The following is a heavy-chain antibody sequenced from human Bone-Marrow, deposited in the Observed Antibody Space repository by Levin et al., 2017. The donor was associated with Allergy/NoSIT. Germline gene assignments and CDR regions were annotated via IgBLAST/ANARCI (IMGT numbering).Heavy chain of an antibody. CDR1: GFTFSSYS. Sequence: GGSLRLSCAASGFTFSSYSMNWVRQAPGKGLEWVSSISSSGSYIYYADSVKGRFTISRDNAKNSLYLQMNSLRAEDTAVYYCARDLPHDYSNYARAFDIWGQGTMVTVSS. J-gene: IGHJ3*02. D-gene: IGHD4-11*01. V-gene: IGHV3-21*01. CDR3: ARDLPHDYSNYARAFDI. CDR2: ISSSGSYI.